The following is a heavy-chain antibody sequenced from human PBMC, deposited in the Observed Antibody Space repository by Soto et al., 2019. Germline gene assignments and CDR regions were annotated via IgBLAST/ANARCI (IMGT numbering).Heavy chain of an antibody. CDR3: AREGYHDAFDI. J-gene: IGHJ3*02. V-gene: IGHV3-48*02. D-gene: IGHD5-12*01. CDR2: ISSGSLTI. Sequence: GGSLRLSCAASGFTFSDYGMNWVRQAPGKGLEWISYISSGSLTIYYTDSVKGRFTISRDNAKNSLYLQMLSLRDEDMAVYYCAREGYHDAFDIWGQGTMVTVSS. CDR1: GFTFSDYG.